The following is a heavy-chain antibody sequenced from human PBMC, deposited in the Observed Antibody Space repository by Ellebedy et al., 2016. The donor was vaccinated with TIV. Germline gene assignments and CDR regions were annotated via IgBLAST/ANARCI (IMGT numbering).Heavy chain of an antibody. D-gene: IGHD1-26*01. CDR3: ARGGPPPVGAIRSSYFDY. J-gene: IGHJ4*02. Sequence: SETLSLTXTVSGGSVSSGSYYWSWIRQPPGKGLEWIGYIYYSGSTNYNPSLKSRVTISVDTSKNQFSLKLSSVTAADTAVYYCARGGPPPVGAIRSSYFDYWGQGTLVTVSS. CDR1: GGSVSSGSYY. CDR2: IYYSGST. V-gene: IGHV4-61*01.